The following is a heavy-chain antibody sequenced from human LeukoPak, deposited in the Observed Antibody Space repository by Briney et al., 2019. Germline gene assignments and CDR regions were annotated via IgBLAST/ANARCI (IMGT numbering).Heavy chain of an antibody. D-gene: IGHD4-23*01. CDR1: GGTFSSYA. Sequence: SVKVSCKASGGTFSSYAISWVRQAPGQGLEWMGGIIPIFGTANYAQRFQGRVTITTDESTSTAYMELSSLRSEDTAVYYCARDKDYGGNFGTFDYWGQGTLVTVSS. J-gene: IGHJ4*02. CDR3: ARDKDYGGNFGTFDY. V-gene: IGHV1-69*05. CDR2: IIPIFGTA.